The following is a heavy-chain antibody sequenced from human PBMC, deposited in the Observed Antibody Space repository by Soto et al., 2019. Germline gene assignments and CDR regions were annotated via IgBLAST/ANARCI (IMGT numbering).Heavy chain of an antibody. Sequence: SETLSLTCTVSGGSISSSRCHWGWIRQPPGKGLEWIASIKYSGTTFYNPSLKSRVTLSVDTSKNQFALKLSSVTAAETAVYYCARDGPMDRAFDIWGQGTMVTVSS. CDR2: IKYSGTT. CDR1: GGSISSSRCH. CDR3: ARDGPMDRAFDI. V-gene: IGHV4-39*02. J-gene: IGHJ3*02. D-gene: IGHD3-10*01.